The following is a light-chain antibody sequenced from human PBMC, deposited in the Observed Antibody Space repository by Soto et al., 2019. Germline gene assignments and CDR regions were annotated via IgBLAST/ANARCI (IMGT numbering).Light chain of an antibody. J-gene: IGKJ5*01. CDR3: QQYNSYSSIT. CDR1: QSISSW. V-gene: IGKV1-5*01. Sequence: DIQMTRSPSTMPASVADRVTITCRASQSISSWLAWYQQKPGKAPKLLIYDASSLESGVPSRFSGSGSGTEFTLTISSLQPDDFATYYCQQYNSYSSITFGQGTRLEIK. CDR2: DAS.